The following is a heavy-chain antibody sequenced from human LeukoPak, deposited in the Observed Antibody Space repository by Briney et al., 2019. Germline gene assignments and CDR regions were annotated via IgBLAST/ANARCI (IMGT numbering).Heavy chain of an antibody. J-gene: IGHJ4*02. V-gene: IGHV3-23*01. Sequence: PGGSLSLSCAASEFTFSDYGMSWVGQAPGKGRGGVSGISGSGYNTYYADSVKGRFTISRDNSKNTLFLQMNSLSVEDAAVYYCAKDGTLGYSGPQKFDSWGQGTQVTVSS. D-gene: IGHD1-26*01. CDR2: ISGSGYNT. CDR1: EFTFSDYG. CDR3: AKDGTLGYSGPQKFDS.